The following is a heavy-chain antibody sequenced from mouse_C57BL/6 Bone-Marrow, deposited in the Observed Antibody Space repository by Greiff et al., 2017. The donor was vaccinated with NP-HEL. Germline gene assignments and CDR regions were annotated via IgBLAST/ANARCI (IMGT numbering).Heavy chain of an antibody. CDR2: ISNGGGST. D-gene: IGHD3-3*01. CDR1: GFTFSDYY. V-gene: IGHV5-12*01. CDR3: ASLGQGY. J-gene: IGHJ2*01. Sequence: EVKLEESGGGLVQPGGSVKLSCAASGFTFSDYYMYWVRQTPEKRLEWVAYISNGGGSTYYPDTVKGRFTISRDNAKNTLYLQMSRLKSEDTAMYYCASLGQGYWGQGTTLTVSS.